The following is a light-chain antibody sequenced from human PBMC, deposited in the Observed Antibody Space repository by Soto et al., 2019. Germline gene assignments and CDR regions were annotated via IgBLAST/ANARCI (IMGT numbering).Light chain of an antibody. J-gene: IGKJ4*01. CDR3: QQYGSSPLT. V-gene: IGKV3-15*01. CDR1: QSVSSN. CDR2: GAS. Sequence: EIVMTQSPATLSVSPGERATLSCRASQSVSSNLAWYQQKPGQAPRLLIYGASTRATGIPARFSGSGSGTEFTLTISRLEPEEFAVYYCQQYGSSPLTFGGGTKVEIK.